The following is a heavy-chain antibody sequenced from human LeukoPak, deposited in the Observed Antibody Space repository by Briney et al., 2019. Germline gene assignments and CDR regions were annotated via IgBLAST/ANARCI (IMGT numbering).Heavy chain of an antibody. Sequence: GESLQISCKGSGYSFTSYWIGWVRQMPGKGLEWMGIIYPGDSDTRYSPSFQGQVTISADKSISTAYLQWSSLKASDTAMYYCAGYYDSSGYSGGAFDIWGQGTMVTVSS. D-gene: IGHD3-22*01. CDR1: GYSFTSYW. CDR2: IYPGDSDT. J-gene: IGHJ3*02. CDR3: AGYYDSSGYSGGAFDI. V-gene: IGHV5-51*01.